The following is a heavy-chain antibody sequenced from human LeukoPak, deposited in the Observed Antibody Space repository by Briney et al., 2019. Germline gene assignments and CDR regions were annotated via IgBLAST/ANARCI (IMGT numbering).Heavy chain of an antibody. CDR2: IKQDASEK. J-gene: IGHJ6*03. V-gene: IGHV3-7*01. Sequence: GGSLRLSCAASGFTFSRYWMSWVCQAPGKGLEWVASIKQDASEKHYVDSVKGRFTISKDNAKKSLYLQMNSLRAEDTAIYYCAKYDYYNMDVWGKGTTDTVSS. CDR3: AKYDYYNMDV. CDR1: GFTFSRYW.